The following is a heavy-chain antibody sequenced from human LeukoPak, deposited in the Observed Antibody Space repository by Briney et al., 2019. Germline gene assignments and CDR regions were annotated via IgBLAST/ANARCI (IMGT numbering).Heavy chain of an antibody. D-gene: IGHD5-12*01. Sequence: GASVKVSCKASGDAFSSYGISWLRQAPGQGPEWMGWISAYKNFTNPSQKFHGRVTMTSDTSTTTAFLELKGLTLDDTAVYYCARDVTGVARWLDPWGQGTLVTVSS. V-gene: IGHV1-18*01. J-gene: IGHJ5*02. CDR3: ARDVTGVARWLDP. CDR1: GDAFSSYG. CDR2: ISAYKNFT.